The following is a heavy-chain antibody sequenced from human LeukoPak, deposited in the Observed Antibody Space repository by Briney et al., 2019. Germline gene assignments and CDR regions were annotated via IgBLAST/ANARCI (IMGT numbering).Heavy chain of an antibody. D-gene: IGHD6-13*01. V-gene: IGHV4-59*01. CDR2: IYYSGST. J-gene: IGHJ6*03. Sequence: SETLSLTCSVSGGSISSYYWSWIRQPPGRGLEWIGYIYYSGSTNYNPSLKSRVTISVDTSKNQFSLKLSSVTAADTAVYYCARTTEAHSWRTRYYDYYMDVWGKGTTVTVSS. CDR3: ARTTEAHSWRTRYYDYYMDV. CDR1: GGSISSYY.